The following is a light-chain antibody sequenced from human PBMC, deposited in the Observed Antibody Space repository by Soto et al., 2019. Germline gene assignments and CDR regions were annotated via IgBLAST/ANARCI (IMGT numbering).Light chain of an antibody. CDR3: HQYDSSPLT. J-gene: IGKJ1*01. CDR1: QSVNSNY. CDR2: GAS. V-gene: IGKV3-20*01. Sequence: PGERATLSCRASQSVNSNYLAWYQQKPGQAPRLLFSGASSRATGIPDRFSGSGSGTVFTLTISRLEPEDFAIYYCHQYDSSPLTFGQGTKVEIK.